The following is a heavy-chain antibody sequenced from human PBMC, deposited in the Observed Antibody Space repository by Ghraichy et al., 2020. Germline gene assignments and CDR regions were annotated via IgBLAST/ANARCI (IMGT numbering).Heavy chain of an antibody. CDR3: ARDKTGSGSYYTPNFDY. D-gene: IGHD3-10*01. V-gene: IGHV1-18*04. J-gene: IGHJ4*02. CDR1: GYTFTSYG. Sequence: VKVSCKTSGYTFTSYGISWVRQAPGQGLEWMGWISANKAKTNYAQKLQGRVTMTIDTSTSTAYMELRSLRSDDTAVYYCARDKTGSGSYYTPNFDYWGQGTVVTVSS. CDR2: ISANKAKT.